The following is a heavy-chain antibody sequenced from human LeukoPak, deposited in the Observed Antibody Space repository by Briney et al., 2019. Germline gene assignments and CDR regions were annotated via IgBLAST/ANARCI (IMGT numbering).Heavy chain of an antibody. V-gene: IGHV3-7*01. J-gene: IGHJ4*02. D-gene: IGHD6-6*01. Sequence: GGSLRLSCAASGFTFSSYWMSWVRQAPGKGLEWVANIKQDGSEKYYVDSVKGRFTISRDNAKNSLYLQMNSLRAEDTAVYYCAPPYSSSYPATFDYWGQGTLVPVSS. CDR1: GFTFSSYW. CDR2: IKQDGSEK. CDR3: APPYSSSYPATFDY.